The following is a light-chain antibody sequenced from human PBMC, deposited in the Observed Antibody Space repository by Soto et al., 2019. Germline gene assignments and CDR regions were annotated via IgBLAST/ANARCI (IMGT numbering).Light chain of an antibody. Sequence: VTTQSPATLSVSPGERATLSCGASQNVAGDLAWYQQKPGQAPRLLIYRTSTRATGIPARFSGSGSGTEFTLTISSLQSEDFAVYYCQEYNGLSSFGQGTKV. CDR3: QEYNGLSS. V-gene: IGKV3-15*01. CDR1: QNVAGD. CDR2: RTS. J-gene: IGKJ1*01.